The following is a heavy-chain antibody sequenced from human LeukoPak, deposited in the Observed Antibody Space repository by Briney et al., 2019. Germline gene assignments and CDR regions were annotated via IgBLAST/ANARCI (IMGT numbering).Heavy chain of an antibody. V-gene: IGHV4-61*02. D-gene: IGHD6-19*01. CDR1: GGSISSGSYY. CDR2: IYTSGST. Sequence: SETLSLTCTVSGGSISSGSYYWSWIRQPAGKGLEWIGRIYTSGSTNYNPSLKSRVTISVDTSKNQFSLKLSSVTAADTAVYYCARHNSAGQWLIDYWGQGTLVTVSS. J-gene: IGHJ4*02. CDR3: ARHNSAGQWLIDY.